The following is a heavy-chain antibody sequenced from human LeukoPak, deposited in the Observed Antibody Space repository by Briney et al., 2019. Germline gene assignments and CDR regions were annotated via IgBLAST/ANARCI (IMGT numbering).Heavy chain of an antibody. CDR1: GYTFTSYG. CDR2: ISAYNGNT. J-gene: IGHJ3*02. CDR3: ARVYCGGDCYLQDAFDI. Sequence: ASVKVSCKASGYTFTSYGISWVRRAPGQGLEWMGWISAYNGNTNYAQKLQGRVTMTTDTSTSTAYMELRSLRSDDTAVYYCARVYCGGDCYLQDAFDIWGQGTMVTVSS. V-gene: IGHV1-18*01. D-gene: IGHD2-21*02.